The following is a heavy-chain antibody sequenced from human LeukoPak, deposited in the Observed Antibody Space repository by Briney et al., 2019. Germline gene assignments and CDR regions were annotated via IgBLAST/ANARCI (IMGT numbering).Heavy chain of an antibody. V-gene: IGHV3-23*01. Sequence: GGSLRLSCAASGFTFGSYAMTWVRQAPGKGLEWVSVISGIGVATYYADSVKGRFTISRDNSKTTLYLQMNSLRAEDTAVYYCAKRAVTTFSSGFHYWGQGTLVTVSS. CDR1: GFTFGSYA. D-gene: IGHD4-17*01. J-gene: IGHJ4*02. CDR2: ISGIGVAT. CDR3: AKRAVTTFSSGFHY.